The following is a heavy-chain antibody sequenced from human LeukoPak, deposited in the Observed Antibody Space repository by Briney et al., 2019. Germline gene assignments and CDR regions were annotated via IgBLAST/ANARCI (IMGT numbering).Heavy chain of an antibody. Sequence: PSETLSLTCTVSGGSISSYYWSWIWQPAGKGLEWIGRIYTSGSTNYNPSLKSRVTMSVDTSKNQFSLKLSSVTAADTAVYYCARVATVTTYYYYYYMDVWGKGTTVTVSS. J-gene: IGHJ6*03. CDR3: ARVATVTTYYYYYYMDV. D-gene: IGHD4-11*01. CDR1: GGSISSYY. V-gene: IGHV4-4*07. CDR2: IYTSGST.